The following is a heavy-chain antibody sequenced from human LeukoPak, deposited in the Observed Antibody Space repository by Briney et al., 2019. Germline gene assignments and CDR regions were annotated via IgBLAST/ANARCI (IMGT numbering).Heavy chain of an antibody. CDR3: ARVKGYCSGGSCDALGY. J-gene: IGHJ4*02. V-gene: IGHV4-59*01. D-gene: IGHD2-15*01. Sequence: SETLSLTCTVSGGSISSYYWSWIRQPPGKGLEWIGYIYYSGSTNYNRSLKSRVTISVDTSKNQFSLKLSSVTAADTAVYYCARVKGYCSGGSCDALGYWGQGTLVTVSS. CDR2: IYYSGST. CDR1: GGSISSYY.